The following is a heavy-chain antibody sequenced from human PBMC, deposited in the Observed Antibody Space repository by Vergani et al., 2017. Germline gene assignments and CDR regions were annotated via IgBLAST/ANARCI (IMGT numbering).Heavy chain of an antibody. CDR1: GFTLSDHY. D-gene: IGHD5-18*01. CDR2: TRNKANSYTT. Sequence: EVQLVESGGGLVKPGGSLRLSCAVSGFTLSDHYMDWVRQAPGKGLEWVGRTRNKANSYTTEYAASVKGRFSISRDDSKNSLHLQMNSLKIEDSALYYCARSINFHSYNDSLVYYYYYMDVWGKGTTVTVSS. J-gene: IGHJ6*03. V-gene: IGHV3-72*01. CDR3: ARSINFHSYNDSLVYYYYYMDV.